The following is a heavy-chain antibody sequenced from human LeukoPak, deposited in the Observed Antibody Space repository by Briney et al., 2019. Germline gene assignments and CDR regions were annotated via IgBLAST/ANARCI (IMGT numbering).Heavy chain of an antibody. CDR3: ARKRWGLHFNWFDP. CDR2: INPNSGGT. CDR1: GYTFTGYY. Sequence: ASVKVSCKASGYTFTGYYMHWVRQAPGQGLEWMGWINPNSGGTNYAQKFQGRVTMTRDTSISTAYMELSRLRSDDTAVYYCARKRWGLHFNWFDPWGQGTLVTVSS. D-gene: IGHD1-26*01. V-gene: IGHV1-2*02. J-gene: IGHJ5*02.